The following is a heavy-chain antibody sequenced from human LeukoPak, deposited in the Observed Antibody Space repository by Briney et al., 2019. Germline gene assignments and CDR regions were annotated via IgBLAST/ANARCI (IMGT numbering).Heavy chain of an antibody. CDR1: GYTLTSYG. D-gene: IGHD5-18*01. V-gene: IGHV1-18*04. CDR3: ARDRSQFLQLWSHYYYGMDV. J-gene: IGHJ6*04. CDR2: ISAYNGIT. Sequence: ASVKVSCTASGYTLTSYGISWVRQAPGQRLEWLGWISAYNGITNYAQKRQCRVTMTTDTSTSTAYMELRSLRSDETAVYYCARDRSQFLQLWSHYYYGMDVWGKGTTVTVSS.